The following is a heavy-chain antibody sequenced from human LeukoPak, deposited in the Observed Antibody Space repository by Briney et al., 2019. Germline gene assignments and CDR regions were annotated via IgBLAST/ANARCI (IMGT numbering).Heavy chain of an antibody. D-gene: IGHD6-19*01. Sequence: GGSLRLSCAASGFTFSSYWMHWVRQVPGKGLVWVSRINSDGSSTSYADSVKGRFTTSRDNAKNTLYLQMNSLRAEDTAVYYCASRVNSGWSFDYWGQGTLVTVSS. CDR1: GFTFSSYW. J-gene: IGHJ4*02. CDR2: INSDGSST. CDR3: ASRVNSGWSFDY. V-gene: IGHV3-74*01.